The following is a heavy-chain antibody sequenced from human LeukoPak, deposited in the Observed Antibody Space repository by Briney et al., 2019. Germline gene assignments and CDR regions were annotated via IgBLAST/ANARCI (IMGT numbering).Heavy chain of an antibody. D-gene: IGHD1-26*01. CDR1: GFTFSLYW. V-gene: IGHV3-7*01. CDR2: IKQDGSEK. Sequence: GGSLRLSCAASGFTFSLYWMSWVRQAPGKGLEWVANIKQDGSEKYYVDSVKGRFTISRDNAKNSLYLQMNSLRAEDTAVYYCASPGSYYLYFDYWGQGTLVTVSS. CDR3: ASPGSYYLYFDY. J-gene: IGHJ4*02.